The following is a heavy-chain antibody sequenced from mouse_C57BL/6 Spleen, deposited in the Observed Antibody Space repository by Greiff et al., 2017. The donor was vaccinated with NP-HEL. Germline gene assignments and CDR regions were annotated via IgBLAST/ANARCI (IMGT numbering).Heavy chain of an antibody. D-gene: IGHD2-1*01. CDR3: ARRLLSLYAMDY. Sequence: EVQGVESGGGLVQPGGSLKLSCAASGIAFSRSWMSWVRRAPGKGLEWIGEINPDSSTINYAPSLKDKFIISRDNAKNTLYLQMSKVRSEDTALYYCARRLLSLYAMDYWGQGTSVTVSS. CDR2: INPDSSTI. CDR1: GIAFSRSW. J-gene: IGHJ4*01. V-gene: IGHV4-1*01.